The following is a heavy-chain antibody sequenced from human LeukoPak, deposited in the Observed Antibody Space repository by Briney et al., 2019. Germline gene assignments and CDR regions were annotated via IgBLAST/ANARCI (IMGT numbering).Heavy chain of an antibody. CDR2: ISYDGSDK. D-gene: IGHD2-21*02. J-gene: IGHJ4*02. CDR1: GFSFSSYG. V-gene: IGHV3-30*18. Sequence: GGSLRLSCEASGFSFSSYGMHWVRQAPGKGLEWVALISYDGSDKYYADSVKGRFTISRDNSKNTLYLQMNSLRAEDTAVYYCAKDISAGDCPDYWGQGTLVTVSS. CDR3: AKDISAGDCPDY.